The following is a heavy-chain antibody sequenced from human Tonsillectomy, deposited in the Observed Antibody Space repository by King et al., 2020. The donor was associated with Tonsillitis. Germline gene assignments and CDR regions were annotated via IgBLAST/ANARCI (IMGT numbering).Heavy chain of an antibody. CDR2: IYYSGST. Sequence: QLQESGPGLVKPSQTLSLTCTVSGGSISSGGYYWSWIRQHPGKGLEWIGYIYYSGSTYYHPSLKSRVTISVDTSKNQFSLKLSSVTAADTAVYYCARDRHYSSSWYWFDPWGQGTLVTVSS. CDR1: GGSISSGGYY. D-gene: IGHD6-13*01. J-gene: IGHJ5*02. V-gene: IGHV4-31*03. CDR3: ARDRHYSSSWYWFDP.